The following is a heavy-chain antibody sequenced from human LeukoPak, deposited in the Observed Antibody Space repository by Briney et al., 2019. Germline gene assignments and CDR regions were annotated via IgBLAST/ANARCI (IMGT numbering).Heavy chain of an antibody. CDR2: ISYDGSNK. D-gene: IGHD3-3*01. Sequence: GGSLRLSCAASGFTFSSYAMHWVRQAPGKGLEWVAVISYDGSNKYYADSVKGRFTISRDNSKNSLYLQMNSLRAGDTAVYYCARSLRSDFWSGYYYYYGMDVWGQGTTVTVSS. V-gene: IGHV3-30*14. J-gene: IGHJ6*02. CDR3: ARSLRSDFWSGYYYYYGMDV. CDR1: GFTFSSYA.